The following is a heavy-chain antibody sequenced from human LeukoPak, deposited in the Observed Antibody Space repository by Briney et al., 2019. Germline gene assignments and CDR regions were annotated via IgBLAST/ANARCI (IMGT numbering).Heavy chain of an antibody. D-gene: IGHD3-16*01. CDR3: ARAVGGSARYFDY. Sequence: GGSLRLSCAASGFTVSGNYMSWVRQAPGKGLEWVSVIYSGGSTYYADSVKGRLTISRDNSKNTLYLQMNSLRAEDTAVYYCARAVGGSARYFDYWGQGTLVTVSS. CDR2: IYSGGST. V-gene: IGHV3-66*02. CDR1: GFTVSGNY. J-gene: IGHJ4*02.